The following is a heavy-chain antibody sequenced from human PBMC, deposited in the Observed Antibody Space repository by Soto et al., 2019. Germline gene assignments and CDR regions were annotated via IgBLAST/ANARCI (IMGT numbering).Heavy chain of an antibody. Sequence: QVQLQESGPGLVKPSQTLSLTCTVSGGSISSGGYYWSWIRQHPGKGLEWIGYIYYSGSTYYNPFVESRVTISVDTSKNQFSLKLSSVTAADTAVYYCARAGGYDYIWGSYRYTGEGADAFDIWGQGTMVTVSS. D-gene: IGHD3-16*02. V-gene: IGHV4-31*03. CDR2: IYYSGST. J-gene: IGHJ3*02. CDR3: ARAGGYDYIWGSYRYTGEGADAFDI. CDR1: GGSISSGGYY.